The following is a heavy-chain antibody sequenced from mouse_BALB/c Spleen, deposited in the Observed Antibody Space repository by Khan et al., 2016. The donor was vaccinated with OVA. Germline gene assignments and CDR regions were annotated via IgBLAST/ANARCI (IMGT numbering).Heavy chain of an antibody. CDR1: GFTFSTYG. J-gene: IGHJ3*01. Sequence: EVELVESGGDLVKPGGSLKLSCAASGFTFSTYGMSWVRQTPDQRLEWVATVSTGGGYTYYHDSVKGRFTISRDNANNTLYLQMSGMKSEDTAMFSCTRLAYYYDSGGFAYWGQGTLVTVSA. CDR3: TRLAYYYDSGGFAY. V-gene: IGHV5-6*01. D-gene: IGHD1-1*01. CDR2: VSTGGGYT.